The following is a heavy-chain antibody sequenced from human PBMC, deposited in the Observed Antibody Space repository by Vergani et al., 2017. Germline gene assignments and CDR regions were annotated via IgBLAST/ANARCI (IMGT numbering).Heavy chain of an antibody. CDR2: LSASDRRT. V-gene: IGHV3-23*01. CDR3: AKVGRSEVAGTVGAFDI. CDR1: GFTFIMHA. J-gene: IGHJ3*02. Sequence: EVQLLESGGNLVQPGGSLRPSCAASGFTFIMHAMSWVRQAPGKGLEWVSTLSASDRRTHYADSVKGGFTISRDNSKNTLFLHMNSLRPEDTAVYYCAKVGRSEVAGTVGAFDIWGQGTMVTVSS. D-gene: IGHD6-19*01.